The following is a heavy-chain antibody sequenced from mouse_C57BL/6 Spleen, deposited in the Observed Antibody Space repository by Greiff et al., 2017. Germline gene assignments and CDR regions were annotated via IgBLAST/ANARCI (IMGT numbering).Heavy chain of an antibody. CDR1: GYTFTSYW. J-gene: IGHJ4*01. D-gene: IGHD3-3*01. CDR3: ARGGLRRGLYYAMDY. Sequence: QVQLQQPGTELVKPGASVKLSCKASGYTFTSYWMHWVKQRPGQGLEWIGNINPSNGGTNYNEKFKSKATLTVDKSSSTAYMQLSSLTSEDSAVYYCARGGLRRGLYYAMDYWGQGTSVTVSS. CDR2: INPSNGGT. V-gene: IGHV1-53*01.